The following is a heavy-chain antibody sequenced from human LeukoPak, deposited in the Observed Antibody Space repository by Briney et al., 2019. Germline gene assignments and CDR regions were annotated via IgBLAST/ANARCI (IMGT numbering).Heavy chain of an antibody. V-gene: IGHV1-18*01. J-gene: IGHJ4*02. CDR1: GYTFTSYG. CDR3: ARDFPTPSYYYDSSGYLHHDY. Sequence: ASVKVSCKASGYTFTSYGISWVRQAPGQGLEWMGWISAYNGNTNYTQKLQGRVTMTTDTSTSTAYMELRSLRSDDTAVYYCARDFPTPSYYYDSSGYLHHDYWGQGTLVTVSS. CDR2: ISAYNGNT. D-gene: IGHD3-22*01.